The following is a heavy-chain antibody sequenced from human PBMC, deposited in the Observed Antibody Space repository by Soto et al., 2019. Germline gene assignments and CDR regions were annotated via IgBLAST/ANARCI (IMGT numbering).Heavy chain of an antibody. Sequence: ASVKVSCKASGYTFTSYAMHWVRQAPGQRLEWMGWINAGNGNTKYSQKFQGRVTITRDTSASTAYMELSSLRSEDTAVYYCARDGKAVTNYYYYIDVWGKGAPVTVSS. CDR3: ARDGKAVTNYYYYIDV. D-gene: IGHD3-10*01. CDR1: GYTFTSYA. J-gene: IGHJ6*03. CDR2: INAGNGNT. V-gene: IGHV1-3*01.